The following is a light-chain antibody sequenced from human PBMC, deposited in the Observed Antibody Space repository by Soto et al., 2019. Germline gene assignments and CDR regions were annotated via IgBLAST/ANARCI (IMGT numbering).Light chain of an antibody. J-gene: IGLJ3*02. CDR1: RSGFGANYL. Sequence: QSALTQPASVSGSPGQSITISCIGSRSGFGANYLFSWYQQYRGKAPKLIIYEGTKRPSGISDRFSASKSGNTASLTLSGLQAEDEADYFSCSYASTFSLFGGGTKLTVL. V-gene: IGLV2-23*01. CDR3: CSYASTFSL. CDR2: EGT.